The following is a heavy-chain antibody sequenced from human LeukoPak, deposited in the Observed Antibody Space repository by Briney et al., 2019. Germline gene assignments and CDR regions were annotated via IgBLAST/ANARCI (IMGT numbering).Heavy chain of an antibody. J-gene: IGHJ6*04. D-gene: IGHD4-17*01. V-gene: IGHV4-38-2*02. CDR2: IYHRGST. Sequence: SETLSLTCAVSGYSISSGYYWGWIRQPPGKGLEWIGTIYHRGSTYYNPSLKSRVTISVDTSKNQFSLKPSSVTAADTAVYYCARDATVTTTYYYGMDVWGKGTTVTVSS. CDR3: ARDATVTTTYYYGMDV. CDR1: GYSISSGYY.